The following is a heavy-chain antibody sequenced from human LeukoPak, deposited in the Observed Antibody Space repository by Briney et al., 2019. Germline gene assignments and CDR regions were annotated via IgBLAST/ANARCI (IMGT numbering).Heavy chain of an antibody. CDR3: ARGSGYSPYYYYMDV. CDR1: GFTFSSYA. J-gene: IGHJ6*03. V-gene: IGHV3-64*01. CDR2: ISSNGGST. D-gene: IGHD3-22*01. Sequence: GGSLRLSCAASGFTFSSYAMHWVRQAPGKGLEYVSAISSNGGSTYYANSVKGRFTISRDNSKNTLYLQMGSLRAEDMAVYYCARGSGYSPYYYYMDVWGKGTTVTVSS.